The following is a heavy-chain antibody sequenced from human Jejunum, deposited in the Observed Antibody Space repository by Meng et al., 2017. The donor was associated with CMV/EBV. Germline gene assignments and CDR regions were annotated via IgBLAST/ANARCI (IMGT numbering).Heavy chain of an antibody. D-gene: IGHD2-21*01. CDR3: AKERIELWYFDY. Sequence: SGFTVSTDYMSWVRQAPGKGLEWVAAISGSGHLTHYADSVKGRFIISKDKSKNTLYLQMNTVTAEDTAIYYCAKERIELWYFDYWGQGTLVTVSS. J-gene: IGHJ4*02. CDR1: GFTVSTDY. V-gene: IGHV3-23*01. CDR2: ISGSGHLT.